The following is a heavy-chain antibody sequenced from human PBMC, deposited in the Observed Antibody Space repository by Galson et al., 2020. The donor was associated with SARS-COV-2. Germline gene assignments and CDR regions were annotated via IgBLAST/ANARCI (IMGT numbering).Heavy chain of an antibody. V-gene: IGHV3-7*03. Sequence: GESLKISCVASGFIFSDSYMSWVRQAPGKGLEWVANIKQDGSEKYYVDSVKGRFTISRDNAKNSLYLQMNSLRAEDTAVYYCARGVCSGGSCYSGVVDYWGQGTLVTVSS. J-gene: IGHJ4*02. D-gene: IGHD2-15*01. CDR2: IKQDGSEK. CDR1: GFIFSDSY. CDR3: ARGVCSGGSCYSGVVDY.